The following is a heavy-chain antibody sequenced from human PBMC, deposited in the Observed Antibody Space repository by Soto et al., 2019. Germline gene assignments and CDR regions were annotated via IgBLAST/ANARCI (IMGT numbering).Heavy chain of an antibody. J-gene: IGHJ4*02. CDR1: GFIFSNYA. Sequence: GGSLRLSCAASGFIFSNYAMTWVRQGPGRGLEWVSTTSFSGGRTYYADSVKGRFTISRDNSNNTLFLQMSSLRAEDTAIYYCAKYSRAFCGGDCSKDYWGQGTLVTVSS. CDR2: TSFSGGRT. CDR3: AKYSRAFCGGDCSKDY. V-gene: IGHV3-23*01. D-gene: IGHD2-21*02.